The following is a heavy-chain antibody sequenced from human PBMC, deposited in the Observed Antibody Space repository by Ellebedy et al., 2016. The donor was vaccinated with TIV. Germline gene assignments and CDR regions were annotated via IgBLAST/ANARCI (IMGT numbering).Heavy chain of an antibody. J-gene: IGHJ3*01. D-gene: IGHD3-3*01. CDR2: IYSAGST. Sequence: GESLKISCAASGFTVSSNYISWVRQAPGKGLEWVSIIYSAGSTYYADSVKGRFSISRDTSKNTLYLQMNSLRREDTALYYCARDHYDFWTGLDSSDVWGQGTLVTVSS. V-gene: IGHV3-66*01. CDR1: GFTVSSNY. CDR3: ARDHYDFWTGLDSSDV.